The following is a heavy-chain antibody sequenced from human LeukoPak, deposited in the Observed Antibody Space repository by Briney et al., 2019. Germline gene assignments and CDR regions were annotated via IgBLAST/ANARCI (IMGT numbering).Heavy chain of an antibody. CDR2: IKQDGSEK. Sequence: GGPLRLSCAASGFTFSNYWMSWVRQAPGKGLEWVANIKQDGSEKCYVDSVKGRFTISRDNAKNSLYLQMNSLRAEDTAVYYCARDRWELLSNSYHYCGWTSGAKGPRSPSP. D-gene: IGHD2-15*01. J-gene: IGHJ6*02. V-gene: IGHV3-7*01. CDR1: GFTFSNYW. CDR3: ARDRWELLSNSYHYCGWTS.